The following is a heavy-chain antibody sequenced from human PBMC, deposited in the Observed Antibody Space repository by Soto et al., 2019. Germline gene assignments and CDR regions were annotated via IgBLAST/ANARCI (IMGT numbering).Heavy chain of an antibody. J-gene: IGHJ4*02. V-gene: IGHV4-31*03. Sequence: SETLSLTCTVSGGSISSGGYYCSWILHHPGKGLEWIGYIYYSVSTYYNPSLKSRVTISVDTSKNQFSLKLSSVTAADTAVYYCASSGCYRGVESGGQGTMVTVSS. D-gene: IGHD3-22*01. CDR1: GGSISSGGYY. CDR2: IYYSVST. CDR3: ASSGCYRGVES.